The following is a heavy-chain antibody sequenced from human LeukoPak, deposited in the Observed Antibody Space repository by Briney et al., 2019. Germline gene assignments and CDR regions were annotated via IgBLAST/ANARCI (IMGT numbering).Heavy chain of an antibody. V-gene: IGHV1-2*02. Sequence: ASVKVSCKASGYTFTGYYMHWVRQAPRQGLEWMGGINPNSGGTNYAQKFQGRVTMTRDTSISTAYMELSRLRSDDTAVYYCARGSPTHSVVTHWPFDYWGQGTLVTVSS. CDR3: ARGSPTHSVVTHWPFDY. D-gene: IGHD3-22*01. CDR2: INPNSGGT. J-gene: IGHJ4*02. CDR1: GYTFTGYY.